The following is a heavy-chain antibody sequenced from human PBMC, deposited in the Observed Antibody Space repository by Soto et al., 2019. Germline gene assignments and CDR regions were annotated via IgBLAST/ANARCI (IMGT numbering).Heavy chain of an antibody. V-gene: IGHV2-70*01. CDR1: GFSLSTSGMC. Sequence: SGPTLVNPTQTLTLTCTFSGFSLSTSGMCVSWIRQPPGKALEWLALIDWDDDKYYSTSLKTRLTISKDTSKNQVVLTMTNMDPVDTATYYCARFTYYYDSSGRHDAFDIWGQGTMVTVSS. CDR2: IDWDDDK. J-gene: IGHJ3*02. D-gene: IGHD3-22*01. CDR3: ARFTYYYDSSGRHDAFDI.